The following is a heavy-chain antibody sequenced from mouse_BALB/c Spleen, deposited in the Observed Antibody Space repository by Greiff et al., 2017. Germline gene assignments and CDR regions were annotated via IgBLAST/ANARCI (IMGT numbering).Heavy chain of an antibody. J-gene: IGHJ4*01. D-gene: IGHD3-1*01. CDR1: GFTFSSFG. Sequence: EVKVVESGGGLVQPGGSRKLSCAASGFTFSSFGMHWVRQAPEKGLEWVAYISSGSSTIYYADTVKGRFTISRDNPKNTLFLQMTSLRSEDTAMYYCARSGTRYYAMDYWGQGTSVTVSS. CDR3: ARSGTRYYAMDY. CDR2: ISSGSSTI. V-gene: IGHV5-17*02.